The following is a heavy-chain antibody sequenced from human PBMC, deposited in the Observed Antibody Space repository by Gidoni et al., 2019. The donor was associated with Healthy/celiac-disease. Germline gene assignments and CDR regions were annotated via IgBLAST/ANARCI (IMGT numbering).Heavy chain of an antibody. CDR2: ISYEGSNK. V-gene: IGHV3-30*18. D-gene: IGHD4-17*01. Sequence: QVQLVESGGGVVQPGRSLRLSCAASGFTFSSYGMHWVRQAPGKGLEWVSVISYEGSNKYYADSGKGRFTISRDNAKNTLYLQMNSLRAEDTAVYYCAKDFNPTTVVTPLDYWGQGTLVTVSS. CDR1: GFTFSSYG. J-gene: IGHJ4*02. CDR3: AKDFNPTTVVTPLDY.